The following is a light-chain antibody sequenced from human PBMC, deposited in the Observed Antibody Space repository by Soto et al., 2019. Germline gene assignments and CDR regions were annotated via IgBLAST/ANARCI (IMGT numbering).Light chain of an antibody. CDR2: SNN. CDR1: SSNIKTNG. CDR3: ATWDDSLNGLI. V-gene: IGLV1-44*01. Sequence: QSVLTQSPSASGTPGQRVTISCSGGSSNIKTNGVSWYQQVPGAAPKLLIYSNNQRPSGAPDRFSGSKSGTSASLAISGLQSEDEATYHCATWDDSLNGLIFGGGTKLTVL. J-gene: IGLJ2*01.